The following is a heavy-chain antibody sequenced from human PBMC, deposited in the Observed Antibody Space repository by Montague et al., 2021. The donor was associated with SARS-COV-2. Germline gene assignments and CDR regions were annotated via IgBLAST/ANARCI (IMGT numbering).Heavy chain of an antibody. Sequence: SETLSLTCAVSGGSISTSHWWSWVRQPPGKGLEWIGGIDERGSTNYSPSLKRRVTMSIDKSAHQFSLKLASLTAADTAIYFCARDVRTSTWSIRGYGGNYCFVSWGQGPLDAGTS. CDR1: GGSISTSHW. V-gene: IGHV4-4*02. CDR3: ARDVRTSTWSIRGYGGNYCFVS. D-gene: IGHD4-23*01. CDR2: IDERGST. J-gene: IGHJ5*01.